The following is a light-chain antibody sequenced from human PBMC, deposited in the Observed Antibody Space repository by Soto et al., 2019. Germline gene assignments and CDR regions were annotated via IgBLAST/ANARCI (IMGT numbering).Light chain of an antibody. CDR2: DAS. CDR3: QQYNNWPRT. CDR1: QSVSSY. Sequence: EIVLTQSPATLSLSPGERATHSCRASQSVSSYLAWYQQKPGQAPRLLIYDASNRATGIPARFSGSGSGTDFTLTISSLEPEDFAVYYCQQYNNWPRTFGQGTKVDIK. V-gene: IGKV3-11*01. J-gene: IGKJ1*01.